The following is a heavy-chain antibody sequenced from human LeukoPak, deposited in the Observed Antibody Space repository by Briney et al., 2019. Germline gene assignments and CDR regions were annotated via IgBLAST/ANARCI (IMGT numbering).Heavy chain of an antibody. J-gene: IGHJ4*02. CDR2: ISGDGGTI. CDR3: AKELYGNPSGY. Sequence: GGSLRLSCAASGFTLRSSAMSWVRQAPGKGLEWVSAISGDGGTISYAASVRGRFTISRDNAKSTLFLQMSSLRAGDTALYYCAKELYGNPSGYWGQGTRVTVSS. D-gene: IGHD2-8*01. CDR1: GFTLRSSA. V-gene: IGHV3-23*01.